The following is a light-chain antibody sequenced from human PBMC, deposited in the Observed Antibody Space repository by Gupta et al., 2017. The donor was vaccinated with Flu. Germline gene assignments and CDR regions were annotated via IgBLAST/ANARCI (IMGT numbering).Light chain of an antibody. CDR3: MQATHWPWT. CDR2: KVS. CDR1: QSVVYSDGNTY. J-gene: IGKJ1*01. V-gene: IGKV2-30*01. Sequence: DVVLPQSPLSLSVTLGQPASISCRSSQSVVYSDGNTYSNWFHQRPGQAPRRLIYKVSNRDSGVPDRFSGGWSGTDFTLTISRVEAEDVGVYFCMQATHWPWTFGQGTKVEIK.